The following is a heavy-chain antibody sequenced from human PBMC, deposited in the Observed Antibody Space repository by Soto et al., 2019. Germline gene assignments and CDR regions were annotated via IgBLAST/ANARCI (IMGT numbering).Heavy chain of an antibody. CDR3: ARLLTMARGYGMDV. D-gene: IGHD3-10*01. CDR2: INDSGST. J-gene: IGHJ6*02. Sequence: PSETLSLTCTVSGGSISSDSWSWIRQPPGKGLEWIGYINDSGSTNYNASLKSRVTILVDTSENQFSLKLSSVTAADTAVYYCARLLTMARGYGMDVWGQGTTVTVSS. CDR1: GGSISSDS. V-gene: IGHV4-59*01.